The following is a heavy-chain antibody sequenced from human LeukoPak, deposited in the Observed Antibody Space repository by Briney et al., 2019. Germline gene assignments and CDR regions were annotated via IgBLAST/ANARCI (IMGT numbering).Heavy chain of an antibody. D-gene: IGHD3-3*01. CDR1: GGSISGYY. V-gene: IGHV4-59*01. Sequence: SETLSLTCTVSGGSISGYYWSWIRQPPGKGLEWIGYIHYTGNTKYNPSLKSRISMSVDTSKNQFSLKLSSVTAADTAVYYCARSRGITIFGVAPPGFDPWGQGTLVTVSS. J-gene: IGHJ5*02. CDR2: IHYTGNT. CDR3: ARSRGITIFGVAPPGFDP.